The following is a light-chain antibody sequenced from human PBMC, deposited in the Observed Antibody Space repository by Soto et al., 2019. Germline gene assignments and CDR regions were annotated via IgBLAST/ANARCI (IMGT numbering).Light chain of an antibody. J-gene: IGLJ1*01. CDR1: SSDVGAYTF. Sequence: QSALTQPASVSGSPGQSVTISCTGTSSDVGAYTFVSWYQQHPDKVPKLMIFDVSRRPSGVSDRFSGSKSGNTASLTISGLQPEDEADYYCSSYTSSSTHVFGSGTKLTVL. V-gene: IGLV2-14*03. CDR2: DVS. CDR3: SSYTSSSTHV.